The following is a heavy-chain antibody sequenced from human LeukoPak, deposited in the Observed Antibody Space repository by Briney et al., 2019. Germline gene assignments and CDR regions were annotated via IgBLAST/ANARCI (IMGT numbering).Heavy chain of an antibody. CDR2: IHSSGTVK. D-gene: IGHD2-2*01. Sequence: GGSLRLSCVVSRFPFSIYEMNWVRQAPGKGLEWVSNIHSSGTVKYYSDSVKGRFSISRDNAKSSLYLQMNSLRAEDTAVYYCARDSMYAFDIWGQGTMVTVSS. CDR1: RFPFSIYE. CDR3: ARDSMYAFDI. J-gene: IGHJ3*02. V-gene: IGHV3-48*03.